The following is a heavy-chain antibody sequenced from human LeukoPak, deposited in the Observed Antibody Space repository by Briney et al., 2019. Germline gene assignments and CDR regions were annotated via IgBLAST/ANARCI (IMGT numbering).Heavy chain of an antibody. CDR1: GYTFTSYD. J-gene: IGHJ6*02. CDR2: MKPNSSNT. CDR3: AREGLTPANYYYYGMDV. V-gene: IGHV1-8*01. Sequence: ASVKVSCKASGYTFTSYDINWVRPATGKGLEWMGWMKPNSSNTGYAQKFQGRVTMTRNTSISTAYMELSSLRSEDTAVYYCAREGLTPANYYYYGMDVWGQGTTVTVSS. D-gene: IGHD2-8*01.